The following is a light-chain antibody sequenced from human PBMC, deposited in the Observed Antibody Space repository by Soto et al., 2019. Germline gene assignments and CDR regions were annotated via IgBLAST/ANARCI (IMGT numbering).Light chain of an antibody. CDR1: QSVSSK. CDR3: QQYSGWPPIT. Sequence: IVLTQSPATLSLSPGERATLSCRASQSVSSKLAGYHQKPGQAPRLLIYDTASRAAGIPARFSGSGSGTEFTLTISSLQSEDFAVYYCQQYSGWPPITFGQGTRLEI. V-gene: IGKV3-15*01. J-gene: IGKJ5*01. CDR2: DTA.